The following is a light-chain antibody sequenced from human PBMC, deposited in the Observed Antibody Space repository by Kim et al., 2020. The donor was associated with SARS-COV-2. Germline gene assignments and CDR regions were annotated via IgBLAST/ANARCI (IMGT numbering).Light chain of an antibody. Sequence: TLTSPLTRTGASIATGCVHWYQQSPGRSPTTVIYEDDQRPSGVPDRFSASVDSSSNAASLIISGLETEDEADYYCQYYDGTGWVFGGGTQLTVL. CDR2: EDD. CDR3: QYYDGTGWV. V-gene: IGLV6-57*01. CDR1: GASIATGC. J-gene: IGLJ3*02.